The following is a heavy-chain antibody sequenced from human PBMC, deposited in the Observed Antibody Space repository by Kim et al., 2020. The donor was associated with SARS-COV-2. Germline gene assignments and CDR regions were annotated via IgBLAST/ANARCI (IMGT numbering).Heavy chain of an antibody. CDR2: ISGDGANT. Sequence: GGSLRLSCAASGFIFSSYSMSWVRQAPGKGLEWVSAISGDGANTYYADSVRGRFTISRDNSKNTLYLQMSSLRVEDTAVYYCAKEVPGADYFDYWGQGALGPV. CDR1: GFIFSSYS. V-gene: IGHV3-23*01. J-gene: IGHJ4*02. CDR3: AKEVPGADYFDY. D-gene: IGHD7-27*01.